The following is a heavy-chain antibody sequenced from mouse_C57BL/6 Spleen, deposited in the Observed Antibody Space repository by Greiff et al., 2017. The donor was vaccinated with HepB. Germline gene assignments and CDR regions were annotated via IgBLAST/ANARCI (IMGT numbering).Heavy chain of an antibody. CDR3: ARGNYGNYGFAY. D-gene: IGHD2-1*01. CDR1: GYSITSGYD. Sequence: EVKLEESGPGMVKPSQSLSLTCTVTGYSITSGYDWHWIRHFPGNKLEWMGYISYSGSTNYNPSLKSRISITHDTSKNHFFLKLNSVTTEDTATYYCARGNYGNYGFAYWSQGALVTVSA. J-gene: IGHJ3*01. V-gene: IGHV3-1*01. CDR2: ISYSGST.